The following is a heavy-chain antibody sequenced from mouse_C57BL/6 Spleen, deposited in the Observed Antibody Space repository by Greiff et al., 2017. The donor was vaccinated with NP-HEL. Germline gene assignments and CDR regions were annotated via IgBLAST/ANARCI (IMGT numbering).Heavy chain of an antibody. CDR1: GFNIKDDY. D-gene: IGHD4-1*02. CDR2: IDPENGAT. CDR3: TYSTGKGFAY. Sequence: VQLQQSGAELVRPGASVKLSCTASGFNIKDDYMHWVKQRPEQGLEWIGWIDPENGATEYASKFQGKATITADTSSNTAYLQLSSLTSEDTAVYYCTYSTGKGFAYWGQGTLVTVSA. V-gene: IGHV14-4*01. J-gene: IGHJ3*01.